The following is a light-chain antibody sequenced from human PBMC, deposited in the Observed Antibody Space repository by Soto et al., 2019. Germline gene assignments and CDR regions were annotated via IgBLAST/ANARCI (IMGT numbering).Light chain of an antibody. CDR1: QSISGW. Sequence: DIQMTQSPSTLSASVGDRVTITCRASQSISGWLAWYQQKPGKAPKLLIYDVSSLESGVPSRFSGSGSGTEFTLAISSLQPDDFATYYCQQYNSYPWTFGQGTRLEN. CDR3: QQYNSYPWT. J-gene: IGKJ5*01. V-gene: IGKV1-5*01. CDR2: DVS.